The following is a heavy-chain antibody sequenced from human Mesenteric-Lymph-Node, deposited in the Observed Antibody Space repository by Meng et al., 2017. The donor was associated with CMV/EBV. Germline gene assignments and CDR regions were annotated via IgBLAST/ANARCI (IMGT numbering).Heavy chain of an antibody. D-gene: IGHD3-10*02. CDR2: IYYRGNT. CDR3: ARVLIFGNHVGFDY. J-gene: IGHJ4*02. Sequence: SGGSINSGGDYWSWIRQNPGKGLEWIGHIYYRGNTYYNPSLKSRLSISLDTSKSQFSLRLSSVTAADTAMYYCARVLIFGNHVGFDYWGQGTLVTVSS. CDR1: GGSINSGGDY. V-gene: IGHV4-31*02.